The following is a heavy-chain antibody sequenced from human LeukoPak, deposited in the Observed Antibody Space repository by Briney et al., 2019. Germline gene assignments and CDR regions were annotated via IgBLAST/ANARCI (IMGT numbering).Heavy chain of an antibody. Sequence: PGGSLRLSCAASGFTFSSYDMSWVRQAPGKGLEWVSAISGSGTSTYYAGSVKGRFTISRDNSKNTLYLHMNSLRADDTAVYYCAKGGNWGGIPVAGTFHNWGQGTLVTVSS. D-gene: IGHD6-19*01. CDR1: GFTFSSYD. CDR3: AKGGNWGGIPVAGTFHN. V-gene: IGHV3-23*01. J-gene: IGHJ4*02. CDR2: ISGSGTST.